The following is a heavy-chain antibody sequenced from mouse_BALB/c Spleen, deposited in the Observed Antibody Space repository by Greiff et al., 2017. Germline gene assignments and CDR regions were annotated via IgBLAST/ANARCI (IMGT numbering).Heavy chain of an antibody. D-gene: IGHD3-1*01. CDR3: ARSSGYVAY. V-gene: IGHV1-54*03. CDR2: INPGSGGT. J-gene: IGHJ3*01. Sequence: QVQLQQSGAELVRPGTSVKVSCKASGYAFTNYLIEWVKQRPGQGLEWIGVINPGSGGTNYNEKFKGKATLTADKSSSTAYMQLSSLTSDDSAVYFCARSSGYVAYWGQGTLVTVSA. CDR1: GYAFTNYL.